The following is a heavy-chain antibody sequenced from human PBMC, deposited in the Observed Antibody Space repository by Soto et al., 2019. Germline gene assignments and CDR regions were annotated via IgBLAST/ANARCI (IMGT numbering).Heavy chain of an antibody. Sequence: ASVKVSCKASGGTFSTYAITWVRQAPGQGLEWMGGSIPFFDTTNYAQNFQGRLTFTADESTSTAYMELSSLTSEDTAVYYCASFRFSGSYYFDYWGQGTLVTVSS. D-gene: IGHD1-26*01. CDR1: GGTFSTYA. CDR3: ASFRFSGSYYFDY. V-gene: IGHV1-69*13. CDR2: SIPFFDTT. J-gene: IGHJ4*01.